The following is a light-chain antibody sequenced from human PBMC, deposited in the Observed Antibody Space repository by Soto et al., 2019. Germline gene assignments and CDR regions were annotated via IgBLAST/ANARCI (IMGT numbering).Light chain of an antibody. Sequence: EIVLTQSPVTLSVSPGERATLSCRASRSVGSNLAWYQQKPGQAPRLLIYGASTRATGVPARFSGGGSGTEFTLTISSLQSEDFAVYYCQQYRTFGQGTKVEIK. CDR1: RSVGSN. V-gene: IGKV3-15*01. CDR3: QQYRT. CDR2: GAS. J-gene: IGKJ1*01.